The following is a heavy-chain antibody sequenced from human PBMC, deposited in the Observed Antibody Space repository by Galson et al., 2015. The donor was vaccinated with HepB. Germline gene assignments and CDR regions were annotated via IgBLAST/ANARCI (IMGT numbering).Heavy chain of an antibody. V-gene: IGHV1-69*02. D-gene: IGHD6-13*01. CDR3: ASRSIAAAAPPGGGMDV. Sequence: SVKVSCKASGGTFSSYTISWVRQAPGQGLEWMGRIIPILGIANYAQKFQGRVTITADKSTSTAYMELSSLRSEDTAVYYCASRSIAAAAPPGGGMDVWGQGTTVTVSS. J-gene: IGHJ6*02. CDR2: IIPILGIA. CDR1: GGTFSSYT.